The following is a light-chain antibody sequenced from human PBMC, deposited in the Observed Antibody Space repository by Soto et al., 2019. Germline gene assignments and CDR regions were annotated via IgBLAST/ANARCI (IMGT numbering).Light chain of an antibody. Sequence: DIQMTQSPSTLSASVVYRVTMTCRASQSIRSWLAWYQQKPGKAPKLLIYDASSLESGVPSRFSGRRSGTEFTLTISSLQPDDFGTYYCQQYESYSPLTFGGGTKVDIK. V-gene: IGKV1-5*01. CDR1: QSIRSW. J-gene: IGKJ4*01. CDR2: DAS. CDR3: QQYESYSPLT.